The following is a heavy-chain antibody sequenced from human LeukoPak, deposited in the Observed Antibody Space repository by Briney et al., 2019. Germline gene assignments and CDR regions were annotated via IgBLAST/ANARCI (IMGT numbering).Heavy chain of an antibody. D-gene: IGHD1-1*01. J-gene: IGHJ4*02. V-gene: IGHV3-48*01. CDR3: ARDIGSGTTGTMGVLVN. Sequence: PGGSLRLSCAASGFTFSSYSMNWVRQTPGKGLEWVSYISSSSSVIYYADSVKGRFTISRDNAKNSLYLQMSSLRAEDTAVYYCARDIGSGTTGTMGVLVNWGQGTLVTVSS. CDR1: GFTFSSYS. CDR2: ISSSSSVI.